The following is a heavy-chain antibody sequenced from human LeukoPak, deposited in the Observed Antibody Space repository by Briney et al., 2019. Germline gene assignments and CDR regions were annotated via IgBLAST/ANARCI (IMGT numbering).Heavy chain of an antibody. CDR3: TREEGMIMVAPGY. J-gene: IGHJ4*02. CDR1: GFTFSSYW. V-gene: IGHV3-7*03. CDR2: IKQDGSEK. D-gene: IGHD3-22*01. Sequence: PGGSLRLSCAASGFTFSSYWMSWVRQAPGKGLEWVANIKQDGSEKYYVDSVKGRFTISRDNARSSLYLQMNSLRAEDTAVYYCTREEGMIMVAPGYWGQGTLVTVSS.